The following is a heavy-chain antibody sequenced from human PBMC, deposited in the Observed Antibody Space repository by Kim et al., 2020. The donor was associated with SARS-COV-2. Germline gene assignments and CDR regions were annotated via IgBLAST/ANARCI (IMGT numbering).Heavy chain of an antibody. D-gene: IGHD2-2*01. V-gene: IGHV3-23*01. Sequence: GGSLRLSCAASGFTFSSYAMSWVRQAPGKGLEWVSAISGSGGSTYYADSVKGRFTISRDNSKNTLYLQMNSLRAEDTAVYYCAKVYCSSTSCYLSDAFDIWGQGTMVTVSS. CDR2: ISGSGGST. CDR3: AKVYCSSTSCYLSDAFDI. CDR1: GFTFSSYA. J-gene: IGHJ3*02.